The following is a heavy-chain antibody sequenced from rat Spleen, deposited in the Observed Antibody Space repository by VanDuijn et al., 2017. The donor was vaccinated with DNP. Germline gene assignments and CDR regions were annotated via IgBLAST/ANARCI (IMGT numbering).Heavy chain of an antibody. CDR3: EKDRTGGFDS. Sequence: EVQLVESGGDLVQPGRSLKVSCVVSGFTFNNYWMTWIRQVPGKGLAWVASSTTSGDSTASPDSVKGRFTISRDNAEITVCLEMNSLRSEDTATYYGEKDRTGGFDSWGQGTRVTVSS. J-gene: IGHJ3*01. D-gene: IGHD4-1*01. V-gene: IGHV5-31*01. CDR2: STTSGDST. CDR1: GFTFNNYW.